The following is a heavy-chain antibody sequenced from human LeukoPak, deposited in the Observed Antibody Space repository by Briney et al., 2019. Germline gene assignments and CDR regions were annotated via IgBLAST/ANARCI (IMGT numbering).Heavy chain of an antibody. V-gene: IGHV3-23*01. CDR1: GFTFSSYA. CDR3: AKRGAEVGATVAPGDY. J-gene: IGHJ4*02. D-gene: IGHD1-26*01. CDR2: ISGSGGST. Sequence: GGSLRLSCAASGFTFSSYAMSWVRQAPGKGLEWVSAISGSGGSTYYADSVKGRFTISRDNSKNTLYLQMNSLRAEDTAVYYCAKRGAEVGATVAPGDYWGQGTLVTVSS.